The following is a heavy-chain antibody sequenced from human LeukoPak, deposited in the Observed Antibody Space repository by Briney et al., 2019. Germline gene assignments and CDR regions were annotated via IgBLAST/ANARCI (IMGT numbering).Heavy chain of an antibody. CDR2: ISSSINYI. CDR1: GFTFSSYT. D-gene: IGHD1-14*01. V-gene: IGHV3-21*01. J-gene: IGHJ4*02. Sequence: PGGSLRLSCAASGFTFSSYTMSWVREAPGKGLEWVSSISSSINYIYHADSVKGRFTISRDDAQNSVYLQMNSLKDEDTAVYYCARSRTSSPYDMNLNFWGQGTLVIVSS. CDR3: ARSRTSSPYDMNLNF.